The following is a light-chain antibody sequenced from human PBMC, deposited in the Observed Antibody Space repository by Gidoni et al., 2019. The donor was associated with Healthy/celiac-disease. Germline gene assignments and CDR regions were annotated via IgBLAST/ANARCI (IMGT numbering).Light chain of an antibody. J-gene: IGKJ3*01. CDR1: QSVSSY. V-gene: IGKV3-11*01. CDR2: DAS. CDR3: XXRSXXXT. Sequence: VLTQSPATLSLSPGERATLSCRASQSVSSYLAWYQQKPGQAPRLLIYDASNRATGIPASXXGXXXGTXXXLTXXXLXXXDFXXXYCXXRSXXXTFXPXTKVDIK.